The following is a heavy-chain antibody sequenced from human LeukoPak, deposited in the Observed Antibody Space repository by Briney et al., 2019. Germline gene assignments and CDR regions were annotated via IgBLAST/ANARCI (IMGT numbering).Heavy chain of an antibody. CDR3: ARVRHVYYGSGSYYNPAAFDY. D-gene: IGHD3-10*01. CDR1: GGSISSSSYY. Sequence: PSETLSLTCTVSGGSISSSSYYWGWIRQPPGKGLEWIGSIYYSGSTYYNPSLKSRVTISVDTSKNQFSLKLSSVTAADTAVYYCARVRHVYYGSGSYYNPAAFDYWGQGTLVTVSS. V-gene: IGHV4-39*07. CDR2: IYYSGST. J-gene: IGHJ4*02.